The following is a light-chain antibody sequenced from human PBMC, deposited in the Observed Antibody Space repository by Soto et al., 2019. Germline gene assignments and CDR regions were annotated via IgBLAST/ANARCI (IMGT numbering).Light chain of an antibody. CDR2: GVS. CDR1: SSDVGAYNR. J-gene: IGLJ1*01. CDR3: NSFTSSRTYV. Sequence: QSALTQPAAVSASPGQSITISCTGTSSDVGAYNRVSWYQQHPGNAPKLIIHGVSNRPSGISNRFSGSKSGTTASLTISGLQPEDEADYYCNSFTSSRTYVFGTGTKVTVL. V-gene: IGLV2-14*03.